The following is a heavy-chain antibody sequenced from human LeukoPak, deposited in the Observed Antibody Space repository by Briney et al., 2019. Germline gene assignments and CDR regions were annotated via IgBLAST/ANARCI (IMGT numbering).Heavy chain of an antibody. CDR3: ARLEVYYDSSGYCNWFDP. CDR1: GGTISSYY. Sequence: SETLSLTCTVSGGTISSYYWSWIRQPPGKGLEWIGYIYYSGSTNYNPSLKSRVTISVDTSKNQFSLKLSSVTAADTAVYYCARLEVYYDSSGYCNWFDPWGQGTLVTVSS. D-gene: IGHD3-22*01. V-gene: IGHV4-59*08. J-gene: IGHJ5*02. CDR2: IYYSGST.